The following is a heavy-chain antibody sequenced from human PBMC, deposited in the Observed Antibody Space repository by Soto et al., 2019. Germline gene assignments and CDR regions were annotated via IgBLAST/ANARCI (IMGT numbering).Heavy chain of an antibody. Sequence: WVSXRLSCSASVFTFISYSISLFRHAPGKGLEWVSAISGSGGSTYYADSVKGRLTISRDNSKNTLYLQMNSLRAEDTAVYYCENHSGFTIFGVAVQNGMEVWGQGTTVTVSS. CDR1: VFTFISYS. D-gene: IGHD3-3*01. CDR3: ENHSGFTIFGVAVQNGMEV. J-gene: IGHJ6*01. CDR2: ISGSGGST. V-gene: IGHV3-23*01.